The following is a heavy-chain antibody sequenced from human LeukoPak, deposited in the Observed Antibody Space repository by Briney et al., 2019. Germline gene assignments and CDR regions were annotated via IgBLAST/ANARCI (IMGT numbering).Heavy chain of an antibody. CDR1: GFTFSSYG. CDR3: ARGGYCSSTSCLLDY. D-gene: IGHD2-2*01. Sequence: GGSLRLSCAASGFTFSSYGMNWVRQAPGKGLEWVSYISTSSSTIYYADSVKGRFTISRDNAKNALYLQMNSLRAEDTAVYYCARGGYCSSTSCLLDYWGQGTLVTVSS. V-gene: IGHV3-48*01. J-gene: IGHJ4*02. CDR2: ISTSSSTI.